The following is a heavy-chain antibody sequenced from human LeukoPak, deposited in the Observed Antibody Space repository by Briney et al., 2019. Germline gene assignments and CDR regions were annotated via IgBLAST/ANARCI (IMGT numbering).Heavy chain of an antibody. D-gene: IGHD6-19*01. J-gene: IGHJ4*02. CDR1: GGSISGSSYY. Sequence: SETLSLTCTVSGGSISGSSYYWGWIRQPPGKGLEWIGSIYYSGSTYYNPSLKSRVTISVDTSKNQFSLKLSSVTAADTAVYYCARHGSGWLNYFDYWGQGTLVTVSS. CDR2: IYYSGST. CDR3: ARHGSGWLNYFDY. V-gene: IGHV4-39*01.